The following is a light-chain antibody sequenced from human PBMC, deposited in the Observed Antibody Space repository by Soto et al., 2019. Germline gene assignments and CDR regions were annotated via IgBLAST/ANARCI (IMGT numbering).Light chain of an antibody. CDR2: LTS. V-gene: IGKV3-11*01. J-gene: IGKJ3*01. CDR1: QAVNTR. CDR3: QQCGSPPFT. Sequence: EIVLTQSPATLSSFPGERATLSCRASQAVNTRLAWYQHKPGQAPRLLIYLTSNRATGIPARFSGSGSGTDFSLTISRLQREDFAVYYCQQCGSPPFTFGPGTKVDIK.